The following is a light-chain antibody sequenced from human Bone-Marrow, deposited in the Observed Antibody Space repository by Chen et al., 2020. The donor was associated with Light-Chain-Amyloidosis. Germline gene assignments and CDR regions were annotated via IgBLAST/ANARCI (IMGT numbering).Light chain of an antibody. CDR3: QVWDRSSDRPV. J-gene: IGLJ3*02. Sequence: YVPTQPSSVSVAPGQAATMACGGNTFGSTSVHWYQQTPGQAPLLVVYDDSDRPSGIPERLSGSNSGNTATLTISRVEAGDEADYYCQVWDRSSDRPVFGGGTKLTVL. V-gene: IGLV3-21*02. CDR1: TFGSTS. CDR2: DDS.